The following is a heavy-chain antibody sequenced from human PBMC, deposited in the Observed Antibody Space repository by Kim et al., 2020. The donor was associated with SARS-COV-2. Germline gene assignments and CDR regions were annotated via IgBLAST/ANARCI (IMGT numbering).Heavy chain of an antibody. V-gene: IGHV3-23*01. D-gene: IGHD4-17*01. Sequence: GGSLRLSCAASGFTFSSYAMSWVRQAPGKGLEWVSAISGSGGSTYYADSVKGRFTISRDNSKNTLYLQMNSLRAEDTAVYYCAPSLDYGDYQYYFDYWGQGTLVTVSS. CDR3: APSLDYGDYQYYFDY. CDR2: ISGSGGST. CDR1: GFTFSSYA. J-gene: IGHJ4*02.